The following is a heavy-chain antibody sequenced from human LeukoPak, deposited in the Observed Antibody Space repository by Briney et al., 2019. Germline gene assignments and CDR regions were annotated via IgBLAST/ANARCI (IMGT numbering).Heavy chain of an antibody. CDR3: AGAGGPHSSFDY. J-gene: IGHJ4*02. CDR1: GFTFSSYA. CDR2: ISYDGSNK. Sequence: GGSLRLSCAASGFTFSSYAMRWVRQAPGKGLEWVAVISYDGSNKYYADSVKGRFTISRDNSKNTLYLQMNSLRPEDTAVYYCAGAGGPHSSFDYWGQGTLVTVSS. D-gene: IGHD6-13*01. V-gene: IGHV3-30-3*01.